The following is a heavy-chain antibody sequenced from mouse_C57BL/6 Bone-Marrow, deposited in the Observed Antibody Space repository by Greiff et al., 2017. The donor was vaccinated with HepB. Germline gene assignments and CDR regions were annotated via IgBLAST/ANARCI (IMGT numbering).Heavy chain of an antibody. CDR2: IDPANGNT. CDR1: GFNIKNTY. CDR3: ATIYYGNASFAY. Sequence: EVKLVESVAELVRPGASVKLSCTASGFNIKNTYMHWVKQRPEQGLEWIGRIDPANGNTKYAPKFQGKATITADTSSNTAYLQLSSLTSEDTAISYCATIYYGNASFAYWGQGTLVTVSA. D-gene: IGHD2-1*01. V-gene: IGHV14-3*01. J-gene: IGHJ3*01.